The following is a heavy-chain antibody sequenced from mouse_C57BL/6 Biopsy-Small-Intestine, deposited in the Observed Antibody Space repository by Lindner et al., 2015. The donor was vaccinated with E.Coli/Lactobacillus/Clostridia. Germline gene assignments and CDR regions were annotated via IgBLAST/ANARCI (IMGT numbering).Heavy chain of an antibody. Sequence: VQLQESGPGMVKPSQSLSLTCTVTGYSITSGYDWHWIRHFPGNKLEWMGYISYSGSTNYNPSLKSRISITHDTSKNHFFLKLNSVTAEDTATYYCARYYGNYFDYWGQGTTLTVSS. CDR2: ISYSGST. D-gene: IGHD2-1*01. V-gene: IGHV3-1*01. CDR3: ARYYGNYFDY. J-gene: IGHJ2*01. CDR1: GYSITSGYD.